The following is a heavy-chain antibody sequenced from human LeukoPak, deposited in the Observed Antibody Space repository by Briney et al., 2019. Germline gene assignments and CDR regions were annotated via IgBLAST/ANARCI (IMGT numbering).Heavy chain of an antibody. D-gene: IGHD5-18*01. J-gene: IGHJ6*02. CDR3: ARGDTAMLRYYYYGMDV. Sequence: GGSLRLSCAASGFTFSSYSMNWVRQAPGKGLEWVSSISSSSTYIYYADSVKGRFTISRDNAKNSLYLQMNSLRAEDTAVYYCARGDTAMLRYYYYGMDVWGQGTTVTVSS. CDR1: GFTFSSYS. V-gene: IGHV3-21*01. CDR2: ISSSSTYI.